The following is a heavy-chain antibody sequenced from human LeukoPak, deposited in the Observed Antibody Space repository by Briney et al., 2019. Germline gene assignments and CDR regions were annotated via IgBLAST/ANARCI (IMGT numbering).Heavy chain of an antibody. D-gene: IGHD2-2*01. CDR1: GFTFSRHS. Sequence: PGGSLRLSCVGSGFTFSRHSMHWVRQAPGKGLEWISSMSSGNSYIYYAGSVKGRFTISRDNAKNSLYLQMNSLRAEDTAVYYCATPGVPAADLYYFDYWGQGTLVTVSS. V-gene: IGHV3-21*01. J-gene: IGHJ4*02. CDR3: ATPGVPAADLYYFDY. CDR2: MSSGNSYI.